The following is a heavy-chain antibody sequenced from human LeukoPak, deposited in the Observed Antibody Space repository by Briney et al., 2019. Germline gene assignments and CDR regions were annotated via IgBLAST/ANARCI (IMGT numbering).Heavy chain of an antibody. D-gene: IGHD3-10*01. Sequence: PGGSLRLSCGASGFTFGTYWMHSVRHAPGKGLVWVSGINSDGGTTTYADSVKGRFTISRDNAKNTLYRQMNNLRAEDTAIYYCATDSYVSGSYYRLFYWGQGTLVTVSS. CDR1: GFTFGTYW. V-gene: IGHV3-74*01. J-gene: IGHJ4*02. CDR2: INSDGGTT. CDR3: ATDSYVSGSYYRLFY.